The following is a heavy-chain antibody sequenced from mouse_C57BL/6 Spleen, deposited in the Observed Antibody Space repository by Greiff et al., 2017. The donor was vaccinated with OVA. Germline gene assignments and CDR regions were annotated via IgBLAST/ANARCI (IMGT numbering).Heavy chain of an antibody. CDR3: ARWGYGSSYHAMDY. Sequence: DVKLQESGPELVKPGASVKIPCKASGYTFTDYNMDWVKQSHGKSLEWIGDINPNNGGTIYNQKFKGKATLTVDKSSSTAYMELRSLTSEDTAVYYCARWGYGSSYHAMDYWGQGTSVTVSS. D-gene: IGHD1-1*01. CDR1: GYTFTDYN. V-gene: IGHV1-18*01. J-gene: IGHJ4*01. CDR2: INPNNGGT.